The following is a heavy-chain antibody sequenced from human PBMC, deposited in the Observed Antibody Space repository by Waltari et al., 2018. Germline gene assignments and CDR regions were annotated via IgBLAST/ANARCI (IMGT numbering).Heavy chain of an antibody. CDR3: GAVGPSHYYFDY. D-gene: IGHD6-19*01. Sequence: QVQLVQSGAEVKKPGASVKVSCKASGYTFTGYYMHWVRQAPGQGLEWIGRNNPNSGGTNYAQKFQGKVTMTRDTSISTAYMGLSRPRSDDTAGYYWGAVGPSHYYFDYWGQGTLVTVSS. CDR2: NNPNSGGT. V-gene: IGHV1-2*06. CDR1: GYTFTGYY. J-gene: IGHJ4*02.